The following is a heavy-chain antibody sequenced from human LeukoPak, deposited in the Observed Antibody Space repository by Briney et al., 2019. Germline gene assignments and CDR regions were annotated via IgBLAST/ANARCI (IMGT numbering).Heavy chain of an antibody. CDR3: AKDQGGYDSSGYYYLGGY. V-gene: IGHV3-23*01. CDR2: ISGSGGNT. D-gene: IGHD3-22*01. J-gene: IGHJ4*02. CDR1: GFTFSSYA. Sequence: GGSLRLSCAASGFTFSSYAMSWVRQAPGKGLEWVSAISGSGGNTYYADSVKGRFTISRDNSKNTLYLQMNSLRAEDTAVYYCAKDQGGYDSSGYYYLGGYWGQGTLVTVSS.